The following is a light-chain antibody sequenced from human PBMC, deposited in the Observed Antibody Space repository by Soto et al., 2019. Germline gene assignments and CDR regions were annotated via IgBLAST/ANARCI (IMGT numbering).Light chain of an antibody. CDR3: QQRSNWPPP. CDR2: DAS. Sequence: EIVLTQSPATLSLSPGERATLSCRASQSISIYLAWYQQKPGQAPRLLISDASNRATGIPARFSGSGSGTDFTLTISSLEPEDFAVYYCQQRSNWPPPFGQGTRLEI. J-gene: IGKJ5*01. CDR1: QSISIY. V-gene: IGKV3-11*01.